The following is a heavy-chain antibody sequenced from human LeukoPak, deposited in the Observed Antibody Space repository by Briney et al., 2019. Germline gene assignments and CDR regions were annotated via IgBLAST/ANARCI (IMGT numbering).Heavy chain of an antibody. CDR2: ISLSSSSI. CDR1: GLSFSASG. Sequence: PGGSLRLSCAGSGLSFSASGMNWVRQAPGKGLEWVSYISLSSSSIYYADSVKGRFTISRDNAKNSLYLQMNSLRAEDTAVYYCAREPTYSSSWYTTCDSWGQGTLVTVSA. D-gene: IGHD6-13*01. J-gene: IGHJ5*01. CDR3: AREPTYSSSWYTTCDS. V-gene: IGHV3-48*01.